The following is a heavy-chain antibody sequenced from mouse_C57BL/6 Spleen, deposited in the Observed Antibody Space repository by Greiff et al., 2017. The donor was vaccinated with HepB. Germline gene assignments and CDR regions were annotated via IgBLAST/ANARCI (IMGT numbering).Heavy chain of an antibody. D-gene: IGHD1-1*01. V-gene: IGHV3-6*01. J-gene: IGHJ4*01. CDR1: GYSITSGYY. Sequence: EVKLVESGPGLVKPSQSLSLTCSVTGYSITSGYYWNWIRQFPGNKLEWMGYISYDGSNNYNPSLKNRISITRDTSKNQFFLKLNSVTTEDTATYYCASPLHYYGSSDYAMDYWGQGTSVTVSS. CDR2: ISYDGSN. CDR3: ASPLHYYGSSDYAMDY.